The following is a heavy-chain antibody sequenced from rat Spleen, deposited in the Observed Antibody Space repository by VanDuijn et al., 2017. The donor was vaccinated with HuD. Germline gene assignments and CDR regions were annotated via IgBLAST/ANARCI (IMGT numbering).Heavy chain of an antibody. CDR3: TSPFRWFAY. J-gene: IGHJ3*01. V-gene: IGHV2-13*01. Sequence: QVQLKESGPGLVQPSQTLSLTCTVSGFSLSNYGVIWVRQPPGKGLDWMGGMWGDGSTDYNSALKSRLSISRDTSKRQVLLKMTSLQTEDTAIYFCTSPFRWFAYWGQGTLVTVSS. CDR1: GFSLSNYG. CDR2: MWGDGST.